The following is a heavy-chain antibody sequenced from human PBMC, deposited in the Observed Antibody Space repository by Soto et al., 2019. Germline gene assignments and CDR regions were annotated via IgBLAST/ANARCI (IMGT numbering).Heavy chain of an antibody. CDR3: ARGAPPEY. CDR2: ISYDGNNK. V-gene: IGHV3-30-3*01. J-gene: IGHJ4*02. D-gene: IGHD3-16*01. Sequence: QVQLVESGGGVVQPGRSLSLSCATSGFVFSAYVMYWVRQAPGKGLEWVAAISYDGNNKYYADSVKGRFTISRDDSKNTLYLQMNSLRLEDTGVYYCARGAPPEYWGQGTLVTVSS. CDR1: GFVFSAYV.